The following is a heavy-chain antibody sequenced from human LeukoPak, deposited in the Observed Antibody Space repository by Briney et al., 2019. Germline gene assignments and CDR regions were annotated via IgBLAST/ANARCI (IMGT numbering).Heavy chain of an antibody. CDR3: ATETDAFDI. J-gene: IGHJ3*02. CDR1: GFTFSTYT. Sequence: GGTLRLSCAASGFTFSTYTLHRVRQAPGKGLEGVAVISSERSNKYYADSVKGRFTISRDNSKKTLYLQMNSLGPEDTAVYYCATETDAFDIWGQGTMVTVSS. CDR2: ISSERSNK. V-gene: IGHV3-30-3*01.